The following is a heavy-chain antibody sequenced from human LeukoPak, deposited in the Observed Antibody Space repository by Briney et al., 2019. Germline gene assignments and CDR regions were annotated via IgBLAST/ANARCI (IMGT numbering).Heavy chain of an antibody. CDR2: INHSGST. J-gene: IGHJ3*02. D-gene: IGHD3-10*01. CDR3: ARGGLRYYGSGSYYNAKARSAFDI. Sequence: LRLSCAASGFTFRSYEMNWVRQAPGKGLEWIGEINHSGSTNYNPSLKSRVTISVDTSKNQFSLKLSSVTAADTAVYYCARGGLRYYGSGSYYNAKARSAFDIWGQGTMVTVSS. V-gene: IGHV4-34*01. CDR1: GFTFRSYE.